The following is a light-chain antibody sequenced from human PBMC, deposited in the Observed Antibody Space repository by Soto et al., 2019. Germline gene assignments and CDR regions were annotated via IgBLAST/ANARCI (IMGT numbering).Light chain of an antibody. CDR3: QQYDRGPPVT. CDR2: GAS. J-gene: IGKJ2*01. CDR1: QNINNN. V-gene: IGKV3-15*01. Sequence: EIVMTQSPGTVSLSAGETASLSCRASQNINNNLAWYQQKPGQAPRLLIYGASTRATDLPARFSGSGSGTDFTLTITSLQAEDVAVYYCQQYDRGPPVTFGQGTKVDMK.